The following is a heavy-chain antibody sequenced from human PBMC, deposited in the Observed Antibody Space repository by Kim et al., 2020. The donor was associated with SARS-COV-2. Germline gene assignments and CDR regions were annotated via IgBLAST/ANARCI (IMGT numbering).Heavy chain of an antibody. Sequence: GGSLRLSCAASGFTFSSYAMSWVRQAPGKGLEWVSAISGSGGSTYYADSVKGRFTISRDNSKNTLYLQMNSLRAEDTAVYYCAKDSAPTIFGPVDYWGQGTLVTVSS. D-gene: IGHD3-3*01. CDR2: ISGSGGST. CDR3: AKDSAPTIFGPVDY. CDR1: GFTFSSYA. V-gene: IGHV3-23*01. J-gene: IGHJ4*02.